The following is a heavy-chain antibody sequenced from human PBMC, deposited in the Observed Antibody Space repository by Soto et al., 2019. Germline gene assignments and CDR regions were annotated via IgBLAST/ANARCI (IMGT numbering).Heavy chain of an antibody. CDR3: ASPSYGSGNYY. Sequence: QVQLVQSRAEVKKPGASVKVSCKASGYTFSNYALHWVRQAPGQRLEWMGWINADNGNTKYSQKFQGRVTFTRDTSASTAYMDLSSLRSEDTAVYYCASPSYGSGNYYWGQGTLVTVSS. J-gene: IGHJ4*02. D-gene: IGHD3-10*01. CDR1: GYTFSNYA. CDR2: INADNGNT. V-gene: IGHV1-3*01.